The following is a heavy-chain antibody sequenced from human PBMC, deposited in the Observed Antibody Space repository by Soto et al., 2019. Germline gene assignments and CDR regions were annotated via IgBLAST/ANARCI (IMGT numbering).Heavy chain of an antibody. Sequence: PGGSLRLSCAASGFTFSSYGMHWVRQAPGKRLEWVAVIWYDGSNKYYADSVKGRFTISRDNSKNTLYLQMNSLRAEDTAVYYCARERSSTYYYYYGMDVWGQGTTVTVSS. CDR3: ARERSSTYYYYYGMDV. D-gene: IGHD1-26*01. J-gene: IGHJ6*02. V-gene: IGHV3-33*01. CDR1: GFTFSSYG. CDR2: IWYDGSNK.